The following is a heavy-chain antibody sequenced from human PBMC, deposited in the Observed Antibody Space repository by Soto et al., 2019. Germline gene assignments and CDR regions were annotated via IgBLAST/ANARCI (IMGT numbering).Heavy chain of an antibody. J-gene: IGHJ6*01. V-gene: IGHV4-39*02. CDR2: FHYGEST. Sequence: SETLSLTCTVSGGSISSGPYSWGWIRQPPGEGLEWIATFHYGESTRYNPSLESRVTVSVDTSQNHFSLKVSSVTVADTAVYYCARLGGFCSSTNCYGYYAMDVWGQGTTVT. CDR3: ARLGGFCSSTNCYGYYAMDV. CDR1: GGSISSGPYS. D-gene: IGHD2-2*01.